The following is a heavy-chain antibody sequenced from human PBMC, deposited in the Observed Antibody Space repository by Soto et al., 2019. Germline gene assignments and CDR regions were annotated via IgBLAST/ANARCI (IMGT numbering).Heavy chain of an antibody. J-gene: IGHJ6*02. Sequence: LRLSCAASGFTFSSYSMNWVRQAPGKGLEWVSYISSSSSTIYYADSVKGRFTISRDNAKNSLYLQMNSLRDEDTAVYYCAGSYYPQDSYYYYYGMDVWGQGTTVTVSS. CDR1: GFTFSSYS. CDR3: AGSYYPQDSYYYYYGMDV. D-gene: IGHD3-10*01. V-gene: IGHV3-48*02. CDR2: ISSSSSTI.